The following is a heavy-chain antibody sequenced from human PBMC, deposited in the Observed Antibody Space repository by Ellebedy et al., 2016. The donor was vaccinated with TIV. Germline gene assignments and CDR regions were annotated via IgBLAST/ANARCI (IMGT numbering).Heavy chain of an antibody. CDR2: ISYDGSNK. Sequence: GESLKISCAASGFTFSSYAMHWVRQAPGKGLEWVAVISYDGSNKYYADSVKGRFTISRDNSKNTLYLQMNSLRAEDTAVYYCARDLTDIVVVPAATTVNHYYYYYGMDVWGQGTTVTVSS. CDR3: ARDLTDIVVVPAATTVNHYYYYYGMDV. J-gene: IGHJ6*02. D-gene: IGHD2-2*01. V-gene: IGHV3-30-3*01. CDR1: GFTFSSYA.